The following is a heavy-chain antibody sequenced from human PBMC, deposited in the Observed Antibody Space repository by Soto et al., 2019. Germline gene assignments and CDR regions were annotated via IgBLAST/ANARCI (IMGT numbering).Heavy chain of an antibody. CDR3: ARDWGYDPDPTYYYGMDV. D-gene: IGHD5-12*01. J-gene: IGHJ6*02. V-gene: IGHV6-1*01. CDR1: GDTVSTNTAA. CDR2: IYYKSRWYN. Sequence: QTLSLTGAISGDTVSTNTAAWNLIRQSPSRGLEWLGRIYYKSRWYNDYSESLKSRIAIIPDTSRNQFSLQLNSVIPEDTAVYYCARDWGYDPDPTYYYGMDVWGQGTKVTVSS.